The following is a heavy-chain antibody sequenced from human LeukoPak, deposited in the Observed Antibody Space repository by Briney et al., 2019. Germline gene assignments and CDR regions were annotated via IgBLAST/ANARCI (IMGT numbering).Heavy chain of an antibody. D-gene: IGHD2-15*01. J-gene: IGHJ5*02. Sequence: SVKVSCKASGGTFSSYAISWLRQAPGQGLEWMGGIIPIFGTADYAQKFQGRVTITADKYTSTAYMEVGSLRSEDTAVYYCARDIKVVGGGSRFHNWFDPWGQGTLVTVSS. CDR3: ARDIKVVGGGSRFHNWFDP. V-gene: IGHV1-69*06. CDR1: GGTFSSYA. CDR2: IIPIFGTA.